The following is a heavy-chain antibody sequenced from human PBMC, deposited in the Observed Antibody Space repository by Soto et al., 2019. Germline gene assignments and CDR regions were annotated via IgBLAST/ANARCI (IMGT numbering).Heavy chain of an antibody. V-gene: IGHV3-30*03. CDR1: GFSLSSYD. CDR2: MSFDGSYK. J-gene: IGHJ6*02. CDR3: ARGMIRGVVYYGVEV. Sequence: QEQLVESGGGAVQPGRSLRLSGTASGFSLSSYDMHWFRQAPGEGLEWVSAMSFDGSYKHYADSVKGRFTISRDNSENTLYLQMNGLRPEDTAVYFCARGMIRGVVYYGVEVWGQGTTVTVS. D-gene: IGHD3-10*01.